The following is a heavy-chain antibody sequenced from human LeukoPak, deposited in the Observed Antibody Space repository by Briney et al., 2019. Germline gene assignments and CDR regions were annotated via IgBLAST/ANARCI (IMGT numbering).Heavy chain of an antibody. CDR3: ARDGGYSGYDADC. Sequence: GGSLRLSCAASGFTFSNYWMHWIRQVPGKGLVWVSHIKYDGSATNYADSVKGRFTISRDNAKNSLYLQMNSLRAEDTAVYYCARDGGYSGYDADCWGQGTLVTVSS. D-gene: IGHD5-12*01. J-gene: IGHJ4*02. CDR2: IKYDGSAT. CDR1: GFTFSNYW. V-gene: IGHV3-74*01.